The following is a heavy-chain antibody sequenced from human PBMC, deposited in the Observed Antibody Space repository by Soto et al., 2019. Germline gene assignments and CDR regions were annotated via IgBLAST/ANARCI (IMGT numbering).Heavy chain of an antibody. CDR1: GFTFSSYA. CDR2: ISGSGGST. J-gene: IGHJ3*02. D-gene: IGHD5-12*01. V-gene: IGHV3-23*01. Sequence: GGSLRLSCAASGFTFSSYAMSWVRQAPGKGLEWVSAISGSGGSTYYADSVKSRFTISRDNSKNTLYLQMNSLRGEDAAVYYCAKYRGSYAFDIWGQGTMVTVSS. CDR3: AKYRGSYAFDI.